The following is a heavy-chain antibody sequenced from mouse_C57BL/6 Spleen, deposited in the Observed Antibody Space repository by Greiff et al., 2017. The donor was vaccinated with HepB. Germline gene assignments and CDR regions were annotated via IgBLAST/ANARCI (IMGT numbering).Heavy chain of an antibody. V-gene: IGHV2-5*01. Sequence: QVHVKQSGPGLVQPSQSLSITCTVSGFSLTSYGVHWVRQSPGKGLEWLGVIWRGGSTDYNAAFMSRLSITKDNSKSQVFLKMNSLQADDTAIYYCAKNYYGNYGGFAYWGQGTLVTVSA. D-gene: IGHD2-1*01. CDR3: AKNYYGNYGGFAY. CDR2: IWRGGST. CDR1: GFSLTSYG. J-gene: IGHJ3*01.